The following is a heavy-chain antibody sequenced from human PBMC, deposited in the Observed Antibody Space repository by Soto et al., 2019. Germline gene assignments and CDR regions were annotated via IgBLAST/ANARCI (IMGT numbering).Heavy chain of an antibody. D-gene: IGHD5-18*01. CDR2: ISYDGSNI. CDR1: GFTFSSYG. V-gene: IGHV3-30*18. CDR3: AKDDTAMVA. Sequence: QVQLVESGGGVVQPGRSLRLSCAASGFTFSSYGMHWVRQAPGKGLEWVAVISYDGSNIYYADSVKGRFTISRDNSKNTLYLQMNSLRAEDTAVYYCAKDDTAMVAWGQGTLVTVSS. J-gene: IGHJ5*02.